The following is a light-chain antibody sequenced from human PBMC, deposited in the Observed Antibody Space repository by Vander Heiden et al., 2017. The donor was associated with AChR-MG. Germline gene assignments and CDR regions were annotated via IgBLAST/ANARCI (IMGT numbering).Light chain of an antibody. CDR2: DTS. CDR1: QSVSSS. V-gene: IGKV3-11*01. Sequence: EIVLTQSLVTLSLSQGERATLSCRSSQSVSSSLTWFQQKPGQAPRLVIYDTSDRATGIPPRFKGSGSGTDFTLTISSLEPEDFAVYYCQLRRDWPPWTFGQGTKVEIK. J-gene: IGKJ1*01. CDR3: QLRRDWPPWT.